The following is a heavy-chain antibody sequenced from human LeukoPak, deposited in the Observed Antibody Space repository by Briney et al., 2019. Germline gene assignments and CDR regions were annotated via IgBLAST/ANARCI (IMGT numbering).Heavy chain of an antibody. CDR1: GFIFSSYW. Sequence: TGGSLRLSCVASGFIFSSYWMSWVRQAPGKGLEWVANIKQDGSEKYYVDSVKGRFTISRDNAKNSLYLQMNSLRAEDTALHYCAKDSGGSIPWGVAYYYYYMDVWGKGTTVTISS. CDR2: IKQDGSEK. J-gene: IGHJ6*03. D-gene: IGHD2-15*01. CDR3: AKDSGGSIPWGVAYYYYYMDV. V-gene: IGHV3-7*03.